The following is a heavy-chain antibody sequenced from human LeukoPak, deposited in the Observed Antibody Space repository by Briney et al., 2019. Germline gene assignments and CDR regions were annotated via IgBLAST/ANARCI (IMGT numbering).Heavy chain of an antibody. V-gene: IGHV3-23*01. CDR3: ARKVPNDSSGYYYRGQFDP. CDR1: GFTFSSYG. CDR2: ISGSGGST. D-gene: IGHD3-22*01. Sequence: PGGSLRLSCAASGFTFSSYGMSWVRQAPGKGLEWVSAISGSGGSTYYADSVKGRFTISRDNSKNTLYLQMNSLRAEDTAVYYCARKVPNDSSGYYYRGQFDPWGQGTLVTVSS. J-gene: IGHJ5*02.